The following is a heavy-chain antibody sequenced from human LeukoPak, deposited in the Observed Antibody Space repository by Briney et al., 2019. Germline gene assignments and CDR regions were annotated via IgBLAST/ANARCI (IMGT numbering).Heavy chain of an antibody. CDR3: ARDFQCYYASSGYTLDY. CDR2: ISAYNGNT. CDR1: GYTFTSYG. V-gene: IGHV1-18*01. Sequence: ASVRVSCKASGYTFTSYGISWVRQAPGQGLEWMGWISAYNGNTNYAQTLQGRVTMTTDTSTSTPYMQLRSLRCDDTAVYYCARDFQCYYASSGYTLDYWGQGTLVTVSS. D-gene: IGHD3-22*01. J-gene: IGHJ4*02.